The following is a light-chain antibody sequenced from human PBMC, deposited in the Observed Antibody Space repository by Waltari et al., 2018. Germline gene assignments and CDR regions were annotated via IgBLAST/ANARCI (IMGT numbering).Light chain of an antibody. J-gene: IGKJ2*01. Sequence: ETVMTQSPGTLSVSPGERATLSCRASQNVNSHLAWYQQKFGQAPRLLIYGASNRAFCIPSRLSGSGSGTECTLTINSLQSEDCAVYYCQQYNNGPPGTFGQGTKVEFK. V-gene: IGKV3-15*01. CDR3: QQYNNGPPGT. CDR2: GAS. CDR1: QNVNSH.